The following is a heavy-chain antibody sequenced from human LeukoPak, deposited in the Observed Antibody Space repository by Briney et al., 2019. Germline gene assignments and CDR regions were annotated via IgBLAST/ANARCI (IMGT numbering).Heavy chain of an antibody. CDR2: IRSKAYGGTT. CDR3: TSQHGY. CDR1: GFTFGDYA. Sequence: GGTLRLSCTASGFTFGDYAMSWVRQAPGKGLEWGGFIRSKAYGGTTEYAASVKGRFTISRDDSKSIAYLQMNSLKTEDTALYYCTSQHGYWGQGTLVTVSS. J-gene: IGHJ4*02. V-gene: IGHV3-49*04.